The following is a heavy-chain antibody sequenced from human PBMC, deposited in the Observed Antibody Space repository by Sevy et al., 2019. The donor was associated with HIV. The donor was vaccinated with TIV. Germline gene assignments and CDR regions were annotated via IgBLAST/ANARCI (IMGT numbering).Heavy chain of an antibody. CDR2: IVPSFDLS. V-gene: IGHV1-69*13. CDR3: ARPQRPSGYSSSGDAFDV. CDR1: GVTFSGYA. J-gene: IGHJ3*01. Sequence: ASVKVSCKASGVTFSGYAINWVRQTPGQGLEWMGWIVPSFDLSKYAQKFQGRVTFTADESTDTAYMKLSSLRSDDTAVYYCARPQRPSGYSSSGDAFDVWRQGTMVTVSS. D-gene: IGHD6-13*01.